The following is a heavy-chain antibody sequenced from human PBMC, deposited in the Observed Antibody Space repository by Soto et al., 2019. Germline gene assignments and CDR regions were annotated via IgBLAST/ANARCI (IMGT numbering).Heavy chain of an antibody. CDR2: MSGSGSTT. D-gene: IGHD3-9*01. CDR3: AKCNDMANQYGLDV. Sequence: EVQLLESGGGLVQPGGSLRLSCAASGFTFSHNAMTWVRQAPGKGLEWVSDMSGSGSTTYYAESVKGRFTMSRDNSKNTLLLQMNSLRAEDSAVYYCAKCNDMANQYGLDVWGQGTTVTVSS. CDR1: GFTFSHNA. J-gene: IGHJ6*02. V-gene: IGHV3-23*01.